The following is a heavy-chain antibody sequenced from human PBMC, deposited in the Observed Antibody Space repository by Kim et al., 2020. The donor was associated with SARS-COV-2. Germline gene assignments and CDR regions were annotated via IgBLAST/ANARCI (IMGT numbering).Heavy chain of an antibody. CDR2: IFHDGTT. CDR1: GSSISIGYF. J-gene: IGHJ5*02. V-gene: IGHV4-38-2*02. D-gene: IGHD3-10*01. CDR3: ARGRFGDL. Sequence: SETLSLTCTVSGSSISIGYFWGWFRQPPGKGLEWIGNIFHDGTTYQNPSLKSRVTMSMDTPKNQFSLKLTFMTAADTAVYFCARGRFGDLWGQGTLVTVS.